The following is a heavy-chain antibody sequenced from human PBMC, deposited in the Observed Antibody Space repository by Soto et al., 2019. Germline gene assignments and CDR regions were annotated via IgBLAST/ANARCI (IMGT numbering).Heavy chain of an antibody. V-gene: IGHV3-9*01. CDR3: AKEKGFGGVRKGMDV. D-gene: IGHD3-16*01. J-gene: IGHJ6*02. Sequence: EVQLVESGGGLVQPGRSLRLSCAASGFTFDDYAMHWVRQAPGKGLEWDSGINWNSGSIGYADSVKGRFTISRDNAKNSLYLQMNSLRTEDTALYYCAKEKGFGGVRKGMDVWGQGTTVTVSS. CDR2: INWNSGSI. CDR1: GFTFDDYA.